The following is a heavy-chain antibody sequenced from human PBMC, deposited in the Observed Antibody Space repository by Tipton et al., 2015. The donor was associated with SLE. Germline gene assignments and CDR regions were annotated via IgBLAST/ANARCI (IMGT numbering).Heavy chain of an antibody. V-gene: IGHV5-51*03. CDR2: IYPGDSNT. Sequence: QLVQSGAEVKKPGESLKISCKGSGYSFSTYWIAWVRQMPGKGLEWMGSIYPGDSNTRYSPSFQGQVTISADMSISAAYLQWRSLKASDSAMYYCARLGGSHNWFDPWGQGTLVTVSS. J-gene: IGHJ5*02. D-gene: IGHD1-26*01. CDR1: GYSFSTYW. CDR3: ARLGGSHNWFDP.